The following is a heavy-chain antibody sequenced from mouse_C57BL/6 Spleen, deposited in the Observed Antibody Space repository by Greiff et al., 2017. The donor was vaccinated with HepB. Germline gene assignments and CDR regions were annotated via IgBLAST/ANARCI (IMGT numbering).Heavy chain of an antibody. V-gene: IGHV5-4*01. CDR3: ARDDLFDYYFDY. J-gene: IGHJ2*01. D-gene: IGHD2-4*01. CDR1: GFTFSSYA. CDR2: ISDGGSYT. Sequence: EVNVVESGGGLVKPGGSLKLSCAASGFTFSSYAMSWVRQTPEKRLEWVATISDGGSYTYYPDNVKGRFTISRDNAKNNLYLQMSHLKSEDTAMYYCARDDLFDYYFDYWGQGTTLTVSS.